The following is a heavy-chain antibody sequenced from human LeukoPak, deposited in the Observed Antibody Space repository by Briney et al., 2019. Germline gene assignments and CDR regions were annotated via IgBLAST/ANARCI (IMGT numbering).Heavy chain of an antibody. V-gene: IGHV3-30-3*01. CDR2: ISYDGSKI. D-gene: IGHD3-10*01. Sequence: GGSLRLSCAASGLTFSSYPLHWVGQAPGKGLEWVTLISYDGSKIYYADSVKGRFTISRDNSKNTLYLQMNSLRAEDTAVYYCARAEWSGFGELYPPVGFDYWGQGTLVTVSS. CDR1: GLTFSSYP. J-gene: IGHJ4*02. CDR3: ARAEWSGFGELYPPVGFDY.